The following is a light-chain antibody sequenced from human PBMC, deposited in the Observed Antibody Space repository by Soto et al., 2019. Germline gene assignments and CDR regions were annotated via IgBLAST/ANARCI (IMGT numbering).Light chain of an antibody. CDR2: GTS. CDR1: QSITSRS. J-gene: IGKJ4*01. CDR3: QEYDTSQS. Sequence: EIVLTQSPGTLSLSPGERVTLSCRASQSITSRSLAWYQQKPSQAPRLLIYGTSNMLTSIPDRFGGSGSGIDIAITITMLEPEGFAVYYCQEYDTSQSSGGGTKVEV. V-gene: IGKV3-20*01.